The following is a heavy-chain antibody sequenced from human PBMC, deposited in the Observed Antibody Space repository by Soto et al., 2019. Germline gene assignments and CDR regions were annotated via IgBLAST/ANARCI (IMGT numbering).Heavy chain of an antibody. V-gene: IGHV3-23*01. CDR2: VIGSGSRT. CDR1: GFTFTSYA. D-gene: IGHD6-19*01. CDR3: ARGVYSSGWYAKLLFDY. J-gene: IGHJ4*02. Sequence: EVQLLESGGGLVQPGGSLRLSCAASGFTFTSYAMTWVRQAPGKGLEWVSVVIGSGSRTYYADSVRDRFTISRDNSKNTLYLQMNSLRAEDTAVYYCARGVYSSGWYAKLLFDYWGQGTLVTVSS.